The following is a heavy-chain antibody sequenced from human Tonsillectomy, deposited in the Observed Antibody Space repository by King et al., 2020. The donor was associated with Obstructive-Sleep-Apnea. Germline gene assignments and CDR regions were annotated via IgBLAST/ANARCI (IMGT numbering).Heavy chain of an antibody. J-gene: IGHJ4*02. CDR3: AILVGAAAGIRN. D-gene: IGHD6-13*01. V-gene: IGHV4-59*01. CDR2: IYYSGST. CDR1: GGSISSYY. Sequence: VQLKESGPGLVKPSETLSLTCTVSGGSISSYYWSWIRQPPGKGLEWIGYIYYSGSTNYNPSLKSRVTISVDTSKNQFSLKLSSVTAADTAVYYCAILVGAAAGIRNWGQGTLVTVSS.